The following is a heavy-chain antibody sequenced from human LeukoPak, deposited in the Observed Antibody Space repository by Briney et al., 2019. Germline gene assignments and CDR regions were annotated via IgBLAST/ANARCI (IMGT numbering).Heavy chain of an antibody. V-gene: IGHV1-69*13. J-gene: IGHJ4*02. CDR1: GGTFSSYA. CDR3: ARSFGGSRYCSGGSCYLFDY. Sequence: SVKVSCKASGGTFSSYAISWVRQAPGQGLEWMGGIIPIFGTAYYAQKFQGRVTITADESTSTAYMELSSLRSEDTAVYYCARSFGGSRYCSGGSCYLFDYWGQGTLVTVSS. D-gene: IGHD2-15*01. CDR2: IIPIFGTA.